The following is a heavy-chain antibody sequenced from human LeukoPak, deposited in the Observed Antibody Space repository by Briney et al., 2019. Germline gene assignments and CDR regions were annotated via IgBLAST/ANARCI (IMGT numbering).Heavy chain of an antibody. D-gene: IGHD3-3*01. CDR2: IDGRSGIT. CDR1: AFSLNAYN. CDR3: ARTYDFGRGPPGDAFDN. V-gene: IGHV3-48*01. J-gene: IGHJ3*02. Sequence: GGSLRLSCAASAFSLNAYNMNWVRQAPGKGPEWISYIDGRSGITYHADSVQGRFTISRDDARESVFLQMDGLRVDDTAVYYCARTYDFGRGPPGDAFDNWGPGTWVIVSA.